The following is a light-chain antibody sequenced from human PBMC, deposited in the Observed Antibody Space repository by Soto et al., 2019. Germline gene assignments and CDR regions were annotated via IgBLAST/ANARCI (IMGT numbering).Light chain of an antibody. V-gene: IGKV1-5*01. CDR3: QQYNSYRT. CDR2: DAS. J-gene: IGKJ1*01. CDR1: QSISSW. Sequence: DIQMTQSPSTLSASVGDRVTITCRASQSISSWLAWYQQKLGKAPKLLIYDASSLESGVPSRFSGSGSGTELTLTISRLQPDGVATYHFQQYNSYRTFGQGTKVEIK.